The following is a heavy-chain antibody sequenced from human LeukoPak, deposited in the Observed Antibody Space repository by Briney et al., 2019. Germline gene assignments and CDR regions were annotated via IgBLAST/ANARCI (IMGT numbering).Heavy chain of an antibody. V-gene: IGHV4-38-2*02. Sequence: SETLSLTCAVSGYSISSCYYWGWIRQPPGKVLEWIGSIYHSGSTYYNPSLKGRVTISIDTSKNQFSLKLSSVTAADTAVYYCARDLWYSSGWYRAVYNWFHPWGQGTLVTVSS. CDR3: ARDLWYSSGWYRAVYNWFHP. CDR1: GYSISSCYY. D-gene: IGHD6-19*01. J-gene: IGHJ5*02. CDR2: IYHSGST.